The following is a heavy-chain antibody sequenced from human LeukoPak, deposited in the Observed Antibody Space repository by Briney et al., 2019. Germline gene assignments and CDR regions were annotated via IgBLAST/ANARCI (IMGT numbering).Heavy chain of an antibody. CDR3: ARDSYGNSANFDY. Sequence: PGGSLRLSCTASGFTFSRYDMNWVRQAPGKGLEWVSSISSSSSYIYYAGSVKGRFTISRDNAKNSLYLQMNSLRAEDTAVYYCARDSYGNSANFDYWGQGTLVTVSS. CDR2: ISSSSSYI. CDR1: GFTFSRYD. V-gene: IGHV3-21*01. D-gene: IGHD4-23*01. J-gene: IGHJ4*02.